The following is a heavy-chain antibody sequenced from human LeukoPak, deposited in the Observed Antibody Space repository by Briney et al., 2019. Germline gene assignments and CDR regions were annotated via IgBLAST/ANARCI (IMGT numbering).Heavy chain of an antibody. CDR2: INPSGGT. CDR3: ARGGSMYGMDV. Sequence: PSETLSLTCAVYGGSFSGYYWNWIRQPRERGGEWIGEINPSGGTKNNPSLKSQVSISLDMSKKQFSLKLSSVTAADTAVYYCARGGSMYGMDVWGQGTTVTVSS. J-gene: IGHJ6*02. V-gene: IGHV4-34*01. D-gene: IGHD2-8*01. CDR1: GGSFSGYY.